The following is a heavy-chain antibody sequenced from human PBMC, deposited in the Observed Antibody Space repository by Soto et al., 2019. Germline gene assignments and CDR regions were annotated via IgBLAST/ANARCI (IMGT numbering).Heavy chain of an antibody. Sequence: QVQLVESGGGVVQPGRSLRLSCAASGFTFSSYGMHWVRQAPGKGLEWVAVIWYDGSNKYYADSVKGRFTISRVNSKNTLYLQMNSLRAEDTAVYYCARDPLDCSGGSCYSDYYYGMDVWGQGTTVTVSS. D-gene: IGHD2-15*01. V-gene: IGHV3-33*01. CDR2: IWYDGSNK. CDR1: GFTFSSYG. J-gene: IGHJ6*02. CDR3: ARDPLDCSGGSCYSDYYYGMDV.